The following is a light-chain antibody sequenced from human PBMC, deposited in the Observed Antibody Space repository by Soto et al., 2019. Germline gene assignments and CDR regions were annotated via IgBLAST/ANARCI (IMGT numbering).Light chain of an antibody. CDR2: EVS. CDR1: SSDIADSSS. V-gene: IGLV2-14*01. J-gene: IGLJ2*01. CDR3: SSYTDFGTVP. Sequence: QSALTQPASVSGSPGQPITISCTGASSDIADSSSVSWYQQHPGQAPKLMIYEVSNRPSGVSNRFSGSKSGNTASLTISGLQAEDEADYYCSSYTDFGTVPFGGGTKLTVL.